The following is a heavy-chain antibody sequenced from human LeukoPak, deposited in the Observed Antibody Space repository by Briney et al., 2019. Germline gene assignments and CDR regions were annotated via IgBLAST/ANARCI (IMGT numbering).Heavy chain of an antibody. CDR2: ISGSGGST. V-gene: IGHV3-23*01. Sequence: GGSLRLSCAASGFTFSDYYMSWVRQAPGKGLEWVSAISGSGGSTYYADSVKGRFTISRDNSKNTLYLQMNSLRAEDTAVYYCAKALLLPPNKYYFDYWGQGTLVTVSS. D-gene: IGHD1/OR15-1a*01. CDR3: AKALLLPPNKYYFDY. J-gene: IGHJ4*02. CDR1: GFTFSDYY.